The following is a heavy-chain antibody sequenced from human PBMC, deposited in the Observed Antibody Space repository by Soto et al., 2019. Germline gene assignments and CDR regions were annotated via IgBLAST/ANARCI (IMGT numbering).Heavy chain of an antibody. CDR2: IYYSGST. CDR1: GGSISSGGYY. V-gene: IGHV4-31*03. J-gene: IGHJ5*02. Sequence: QVQLQESGPGLVKPSQTLSLTCSVSGGSISSGGYYWSWIRQHPGKGLEWIGYIYYSGSTSYNPSLKSRVTISVDTSKNQFSLKLSSVTAADTAVYYCARGYCSSTSCFDPWGQGTLATVSS. D-gene: IGHD2-2*01. CDR3: ARGYCSSTSCFDP.